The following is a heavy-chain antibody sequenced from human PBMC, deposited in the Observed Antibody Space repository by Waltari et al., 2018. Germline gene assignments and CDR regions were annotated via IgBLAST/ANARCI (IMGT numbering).Heavy chain of an antibody. CDR2: IYYTGST. V-gene: IGHV4-59*01. CDR1: GGSISGFY. J-gene: IGHJ5*02. Sequence: QVQLQESGPSLLTPSETLSLIRTVSGGSISGFYWSWVRQPPGKGLDWIGYIYYTGSTNFNPSLKSRVTMSVDTSKNQFSLKLSSVTAADTAFYYCARGGGGDWEWFDPWGQGTLVTVSS. CDR3: ARGGGGDWEWFDP. D-gene: IGHD2-21*02.